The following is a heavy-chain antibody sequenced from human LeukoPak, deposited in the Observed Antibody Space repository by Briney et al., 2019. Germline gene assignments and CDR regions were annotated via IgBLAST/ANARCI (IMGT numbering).Heavy chain of an antibody. CDR3: AKLPGIAVAGTRAH. CDR1: GFTFSSYS. Sequence: GGSLRLSCAASGFTFSSYSMNWVRQAPGKGLEWVSSISSSSSYIYYADSVKGRFTISRDNAKNSLYLQMNSLRAEDTAVYYCAKLPGIAVAGTRAHWGQGTLVTVSS. D-gene: IGHD6-19*01. V-gene: IGHV3-21*01. CDR2: ISSSSSYI. J-gene: IGHJ4*02.